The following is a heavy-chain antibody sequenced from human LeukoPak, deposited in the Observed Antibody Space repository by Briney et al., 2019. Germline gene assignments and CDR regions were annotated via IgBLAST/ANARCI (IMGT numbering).Heavy chain of an antibody. V-gene: IGHV3-15*01. D-gene: IGHD2-21*02. J-gene: IGHJ4*02. Sequence: GGSLRLSCAASEFTFSNAWMSWVRQAPGKGLEWVGRIKSKTDGGTTDYAAPVKGRFTISRDDSKNTLYLQTNSLKTEDTAVYYCTTGGGDLYYFDYWGQGTLVTVSS. CDR2: IKSKTDGGTT. CDR1: EFTFSNAW. CDR3: TTGGGDLYYFDY.